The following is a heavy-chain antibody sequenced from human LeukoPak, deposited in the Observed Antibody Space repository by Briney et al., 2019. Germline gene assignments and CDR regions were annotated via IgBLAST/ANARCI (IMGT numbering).Heavy chain of an antibody. CDR1: GFTFSSYS. CDR3: ARGPNIAAADPNDAFDI. CDR2: ISSSSSTI. V-gene: IGHV3-48*01. J-gene: IGHJ3*02. Sequence: GGSLRLSCAASGFTFSSYSMNWVRQAPGKGLERVSYISSSSSTIYYADSVKGRFTISRDNAKNSLYLQMNSLRAEDTAVYYCARGPNIAAADPNDAFDIWGQGTMVTVSS. D-gene: IGHD6-13*01.